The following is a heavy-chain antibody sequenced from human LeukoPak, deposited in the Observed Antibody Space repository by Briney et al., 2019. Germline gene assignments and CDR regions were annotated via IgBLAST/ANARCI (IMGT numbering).Heavy chain of an antibody. CDR1: GYTFTSYY. Sequence: ASVKVSCKASGYTFTSYYMHWVRQAPGQGLEWMGIINPSGGSTSYAQKFQGRVTMTRDTSTSTVYMELGSRRSEDTAVYDCARDAADPYFDYWGQGTLVTVYS. D-gene: IGHD6-13*01. CDR3: ARDAADPYFDY. CDR2: INPSGGST. V-gene: IGHV1-46*01. J-gene: IGHJ4*02.